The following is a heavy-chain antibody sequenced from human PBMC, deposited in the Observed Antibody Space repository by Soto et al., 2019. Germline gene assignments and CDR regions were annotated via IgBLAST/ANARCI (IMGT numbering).Heavy chain of an antibody. CDR2: IYYSGST. CDR3: ARGPLRLGGN. V-gene: IGHV4-39*01. D-gene: IGHD2-15*01. J-gene: IGHJ4*02. CDR1: GGSISSSSYY. Sequence: PSETLSLTCTVSGGSISSSSYYWGWIRQPPGKGLEWIGSIYYSGSTYYNPSLKSRVTISVDTSKNQFSLKLRSVTAADTAVYYCARGPLRLGGNWGQGTLVTVSS.